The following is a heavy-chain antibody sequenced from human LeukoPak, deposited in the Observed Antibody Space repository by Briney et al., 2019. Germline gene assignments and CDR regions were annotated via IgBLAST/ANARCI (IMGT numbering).Heavy chain of an antibody. Sequence: SGTLSLTCTVSGGYISNYYWRWIRQPPGKGLDWSGYVYYSGSTNYNHSLKSRLTIAGDRSKNQFSLKLHSVPAADTDVYYCARGPPRLRFDFWGPGTLVTVSS. CDR3: ARGPPRLRFDF. J-gene: IGHJ4*02. D-gene: IGHD4-17*01. V-gene: IGHV4-59*01. CDR1: GGYISNYY. CDR2: VYYSGST.